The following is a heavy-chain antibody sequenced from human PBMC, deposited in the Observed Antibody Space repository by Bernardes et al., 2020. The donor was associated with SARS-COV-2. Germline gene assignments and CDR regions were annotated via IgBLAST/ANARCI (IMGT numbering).Heavy chain of an antibody. CDR3: ARVTCFGADCYSNY. CDR2: VSYSGST. CDR1: GGSISSYY. Sequence: TLSLTCTVSGGSISSYYWRWIRKPPGKGLEWIGYVSYSGSTNYNPSLKSRVTISVDTSKNQFSLKLRSVTAADTAVYYCARVTCFGADCYSNYWGQGTLVTVSS. J-gene: IGHJ4*02. D-gene: IGHD2-21*02. V-gene: IGHV4-59*01.